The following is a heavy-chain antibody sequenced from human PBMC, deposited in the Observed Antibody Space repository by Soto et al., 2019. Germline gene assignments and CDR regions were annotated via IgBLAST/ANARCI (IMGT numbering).Heavy chain of an antibody. CDR2: IKQDGSEK. CDR3: AREPPGGRWLQHFDY. Sequence: GGSLRLSCAASGFTFSSYWMSWVRQAPGKGLEWVANIKQDGSEKYYVDSVKGRFTISRDNAKNSLYLQMNSLRAEDTAVYYCAREPPGGRWLQHFDYWGQGTLVTVSS. D-gene: IGHD3-16*01. J-gene: IGHJ4*02. V-gene: IGHV3-7*03. CDR1: GFTFSSYW.